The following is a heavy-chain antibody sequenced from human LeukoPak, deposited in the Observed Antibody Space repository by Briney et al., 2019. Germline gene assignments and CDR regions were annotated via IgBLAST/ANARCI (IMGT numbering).Heavy chain of an antibody. Sequence: GGSLRLSCAASGFTFSTYAMTWVRQAPGKGLEWVSAISGSGGSTYYADSVKGRFTISRDNSKNTLYLQMNSLRADDAAVYHCARTVANDLWGQGTLVTVSS. D-gene: IGHD6-19*01. V-gene: IGHV3-23*01. CDR2: ISGSGGST. CDR3: ARTVANDL. CDR1: GFTFSTYA. J-gene: IGHJ5*02.